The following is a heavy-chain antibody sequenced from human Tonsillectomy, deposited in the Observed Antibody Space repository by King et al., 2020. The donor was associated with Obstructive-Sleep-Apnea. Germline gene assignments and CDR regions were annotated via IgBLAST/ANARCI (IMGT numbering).Heavy chain of an antibody. CDR2: INHSGST. D-gene: IGHD3-9*01. CDR1: GGSFSRYY. V-gene: IGHV4-34*01. CDR3: AGTLRYFDWFDY. Sequence: VQLQQWGAGLLKPSETLSLTCAVYGGSFSRYYWSWIRQPPGKGLEWIGEINHSGSTNYNPSLKSRVTISVDTSKNQFSLKLSSVTAADTAVYYCAGTLRYFDWFDYWGQGNLVTVSS. J-gene: IGHJ4*02.